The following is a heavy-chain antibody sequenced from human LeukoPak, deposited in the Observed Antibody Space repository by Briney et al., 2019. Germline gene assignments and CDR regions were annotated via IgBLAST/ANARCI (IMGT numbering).Heavy chain of an antibody. CDR3: VKRWTGTTIGQQDY. CDR1: GFTFSSYG. J-gene: IGHJ4*02. V-gene: IGHV3-30*18. Sequence: GGSLRLSRAASGFTFSSYGMHWVRQAPGKGLEWVAVISYDGINKYYADSVKGRFTISRDNSKSALYLQMNSLRGEDMAVYYCVKRWTGTTIGQQDYWGQGTLVTVSS. CDR2: ISYDGINK. D-gene: IGHD1-1*01.